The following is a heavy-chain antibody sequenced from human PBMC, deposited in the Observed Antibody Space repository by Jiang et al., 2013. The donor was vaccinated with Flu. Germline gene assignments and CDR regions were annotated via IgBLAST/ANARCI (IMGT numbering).Heavy chain of an antibody. CDR1: GGSINNHNW. CDR3: ERDFKGYAYLDL. Sequence: GPGLVKPSGTLSLTCAVSGGSINNHNWWTWVRQAPGKGLEWVGEVYISGTANYNPSLKSRISISVDESRNQFSLNLTSVTSADTAVYYCERDFKGYAYLDLWGQGILVTVSS. D-gene: IGHD2-2*01. V-gene: IGHV4-4*02. J-gene: IGHJ5*02. CDR2: VYISGTA.